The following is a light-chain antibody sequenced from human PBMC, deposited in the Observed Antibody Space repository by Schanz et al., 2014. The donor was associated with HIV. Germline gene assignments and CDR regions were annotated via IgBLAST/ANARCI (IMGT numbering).Light chain of an antibody. Sequence: EIVMTQSPGTLSVSPGERATLSCRASQNIRNNLAWYQQKPGQAPRLLLYDASTRSTVFSARFRGSGSGTKFTLTISTLQSEDSADYYCQQYELWPITFGQGTRLEIQ. V-gene: IGKV3-15*01. CDR1: QNIRNN. J-gene: IGKJ5*01. CDR3: QQYELWPIT. CDR2: DAS.